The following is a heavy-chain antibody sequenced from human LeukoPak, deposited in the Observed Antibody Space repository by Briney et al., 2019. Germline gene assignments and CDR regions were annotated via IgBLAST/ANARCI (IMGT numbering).Heavy chain of an antibody. CDR3: ARLSGTPSIFDGSGSYGPYYYYGMDV. J-gene: IGHJ6*02. Sequence: AGGSLGLSCAASGFTFSSYAMSWVRQAPGKGLEWVSAISGSGGSTYYADSVKGRFTISRDNSKNTLYLQMNSLSAEDTAVYYCARLSGTPSIFDGSGSYGPYYYYGMDVWGQGTTVTVSS. D-gene: IGHD3-10*01. CDR2: ISGSGGST. V-gene: IGHV3-23*01. CDR1: GFTFSSYA.